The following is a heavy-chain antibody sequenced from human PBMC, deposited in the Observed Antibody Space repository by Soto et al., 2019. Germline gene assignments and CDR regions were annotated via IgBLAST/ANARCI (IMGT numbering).Heavy chain of an antibody. CDR1: GFNFRNYD. V-gene: IGHV3-30*03. Sequence: QVQLVESGGGVVQPGRSLRLSCAASGFNFRNYDVHWVRQAPGKGLEWVAMISHDGGDEYFADSVKGRFTISRDNSKNTQDLQMNSLTTNDTAVYYCARVFNDRWFGEVSHLARWGRGTLVTVSS. CDR2: ISHDGGDE. D-gene: IGHD3-10*01. CDR3: ARVFNDRWFGEVSHLAR. J-gene: IGHJ4*01.